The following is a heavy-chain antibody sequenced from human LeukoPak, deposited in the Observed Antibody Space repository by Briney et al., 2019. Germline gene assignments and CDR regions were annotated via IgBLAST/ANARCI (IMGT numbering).Heavy chain of an antibody. CDR3: ARSLKTDYSNYWFDP. V-gene: IGHV4-4*09. Sequence: SETLSLTCTVSGGSISSYYWSWIRQPPGKGLEWIGYIYTSGSTNYNPSLKSRVTISVDTSKNQISLKLSSVTAADTAVYYCARSLKTDYSNYWFDPWGQGTLVTVSS. D-gene: IGHD4-11*01. J-gene: IGHJ5*02. CDR2: IYTSGST. CDR1: GGSISSYY.